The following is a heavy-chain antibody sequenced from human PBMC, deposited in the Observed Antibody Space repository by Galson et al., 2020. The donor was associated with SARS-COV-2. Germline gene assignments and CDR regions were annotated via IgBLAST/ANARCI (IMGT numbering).Heavy chain of an antibody. CDR2: IDHRGVT. Sequence: PSETLSLTCAVSGGSFNTYYWSWIRQPPGKGLEWIGEIDHRGVTNYTPSLKSRVTISVDTSKNEFSLKLSSVTAADTAVYYCASPTGRSDFWGQGTLVSVSS. CDR1: GGSFNTYY. V-gene: IGHV4-34*01. D-gene: IGHD1-1*01. J-gene: IGHJ4*02. CDR3: ASPTGRSDF.